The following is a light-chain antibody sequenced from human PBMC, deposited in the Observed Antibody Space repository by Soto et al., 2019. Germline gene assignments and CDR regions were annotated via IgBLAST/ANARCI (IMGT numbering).Light chain of an antibody. J-gene: IGLJ1*01. CDR1: SSDVGGYNY. Sequence: QSVLTQPRSVSGSPGQSVTISCTGTSSDVGGYNYVSWYQQHPGKAPKLIMYEVTKRPSGVPDRFSGSKSGNSASLTISGLQAEDEADYYCCSYAGSYTWVFGTGTKLTVL. CDR2: EVT. CDR3: CSYAGSYTWV. V-gene: IGLV2-11*01.